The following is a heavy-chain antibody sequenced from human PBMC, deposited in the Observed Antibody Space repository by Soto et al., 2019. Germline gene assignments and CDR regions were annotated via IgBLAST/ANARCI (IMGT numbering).Heavy chain of an antibody. Sequence: ASVKVSCKASGYTFTSYGISWVRQAPGQGLEWMGWISAYNGNTNYAQKLQGRVTMTTDTSTSTAYMELRSLRSDDTAVYYCAISPIVVVPAAMEYYYYYYYMDVWGKGTTVTVSS. D-gene: IGHD2-2*01. V-gene: IGHV1-18*01. CDR3: AISPIVVVPAAMEYYYYYYYMDV. CDR1: GYTFTSYG. J-gene: IGHJ6*03. CDR2: ISAYNGNT.